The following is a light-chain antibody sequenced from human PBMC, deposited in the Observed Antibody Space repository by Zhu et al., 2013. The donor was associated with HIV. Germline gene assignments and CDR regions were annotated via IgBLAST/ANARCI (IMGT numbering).Light chain of an antibody. Sequence: EIVLTQSPGTLSLSPGERATLSCRASQSVANSLAWYQQRPGQAPRLLIYGASTRATGVPARFSGSGSGTEFTLTVSSLQSEDFAVYYCQQYGSSPLTFGGGTTVESK. CDR3: QQYGSSPLT. J-gene: IGKJ4*01. V-gene: IGKV3-15*01. CDR2: GAS. CDR1: QSVANS.